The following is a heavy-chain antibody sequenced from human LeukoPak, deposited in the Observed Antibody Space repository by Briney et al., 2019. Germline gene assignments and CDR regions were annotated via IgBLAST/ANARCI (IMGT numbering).Heavy chain of an antibody. CDR2: ISSSSSTI. D-gene: IGHD2-2*01. CDR1: GFTFSSYW. CDR3: ARPSAMPWDYYYYMDV. Sequence: GGSLRLSCAASGFTFSSYWMSWVRQAPGKGLEWVSYISSSSSTIYYADSVKGRFTISRDNAKNSLYLQMNSLRAEDTAVYYCARPSAMPWDYYYYMDVWGKGTTVTVSS. V-gene: IGHV3-48*01. J-gene: IGHJ6*03.